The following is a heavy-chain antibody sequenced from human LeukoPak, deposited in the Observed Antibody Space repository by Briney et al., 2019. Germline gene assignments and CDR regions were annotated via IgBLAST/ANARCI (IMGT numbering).Heavy chain of an antibody. CDR2: IGGRGGST. CDR1: GFTFSCFT. Sequence: GGSLRPSCAASGFTFSCFTMTWVREAPGKGLEWVSAIGGRGGSTYYADSLEGRFTIARDNPKDMVYLQMNSLKVVDTGIYYCGKEGGAWGQGTKVTVSS. CDR3: GKEGGA. V-gene: IGHV3-23*01. D-gene: IGHD3-16*01. J-gene: IGHJ5*02.